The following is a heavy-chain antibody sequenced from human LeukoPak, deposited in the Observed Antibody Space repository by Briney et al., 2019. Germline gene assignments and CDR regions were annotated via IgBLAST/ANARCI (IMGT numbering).Heavy chain of an antibody. CDR1: SGSFSGYY. J-gene: IGHJ4*02. Sequence: PSETLSLTCAVYSGSFSGYYWSWIRQPPGKGLEWIGEINHSGSTNYNPSLKSRVTISVDTSKNQFSLKLSSVTAADTAVYYCARGVGYSYGYYFDYWGQGTLATVSS. V-gene: IGHV4-34*01. CDR2: INHSGST. D-gene: IGHD5-18*01. CDR3: ARGVGYSYGYYFDY.